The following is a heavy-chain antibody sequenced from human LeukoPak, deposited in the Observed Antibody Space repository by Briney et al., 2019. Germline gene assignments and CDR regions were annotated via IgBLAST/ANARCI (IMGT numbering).Heavy chain of an antibody. J-gene: IGHJ4*02. CDR3: AKGPLLWD. CDR2: ISYDGSNK. V-gene: IGHV3-30*18. D-gene: IGHD2/OR15-2a*01. CDR1: KFTFSTYG. Sequence: GGSLRLSCAASKFTFSTYGMHWVRQAPGKGLEWVAFISYDGSNKNYADSVKGRFTISRDNSKNTLYLQMNSLRAEDTAVYYCAKGPLLWDWGQGTLVTVSS.